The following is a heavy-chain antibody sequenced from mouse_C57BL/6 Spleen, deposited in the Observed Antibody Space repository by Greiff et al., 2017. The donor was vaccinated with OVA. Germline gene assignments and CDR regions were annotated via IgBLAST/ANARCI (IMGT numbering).Heavy chain of an antibody. CDR3: ARDDVGFAY. V-gene: IGHV5-6*01. Sequence: EVQLVESGGDLVKPGGSLKLSCAASGFTFSSYGMSWVRQTPDKRLEWVATISSGGSYTYYPDSVKGRFTISRDNAKNTLYLQMSSLKSEDTAMYYCARDDVGFAYWGQGTLVTVSA. CDR2: ISSGGSYT. D-gene: IGHD2-12*01. CDR1: GFTFSSYG. J-gene: IGHJ3*01.